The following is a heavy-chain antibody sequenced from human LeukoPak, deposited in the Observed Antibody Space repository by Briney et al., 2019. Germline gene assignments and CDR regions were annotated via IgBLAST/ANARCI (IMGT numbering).Heavy chain of an antibody. CDR1: GYTFTGYY. D-gene: IGHD6-19*01. CDR3: ARGPVAGRRFDY. Sequence: GASVKVSCKASGYTFTGYYMHWVRQAPGQGLEWMGIVNPSGGSTTYAQKFQGRVTMTRDTSTSTVYVDLSSLRSEDTAVYYCARGPVAGRRFDYWGQGTLVTVSS. CDR2: VNPSGGST. V-gene: IGHV1-46*03. J-gene: IGHJ4*02.